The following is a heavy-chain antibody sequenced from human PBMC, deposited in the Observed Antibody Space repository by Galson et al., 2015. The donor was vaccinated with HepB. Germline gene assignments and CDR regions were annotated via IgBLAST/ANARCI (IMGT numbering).Heavy chain of an antibody. CDR1: GYTFTSYY. V-gene: IGHV1-46*01. D-gene: IGHD6-13*01. CDR2: INPSGGST. J-gene: IGHJ5*02. Sequence: SVKVSCKASGYTFTSYYMHWVRQAPGQGLEWMGIINPSGGSTSYAQEFQGRVTMTRDTSTSTVYMELSSLRSEDTAVYYCARDRSLAAAGDETYNWFDPWGQGTLVTVSS. CDR3: ARDRSLAAAGDETYNWFDP.